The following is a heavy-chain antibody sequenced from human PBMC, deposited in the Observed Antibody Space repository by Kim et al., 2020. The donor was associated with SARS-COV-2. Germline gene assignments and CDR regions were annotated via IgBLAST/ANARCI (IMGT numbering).Heavy chain of an antibody. CDR2: IKPDGNQK. Sequence: GGSLRLSCAASGFTFSNYCMNWVRQAPGKGLEWVANIKPDGNQKYYVDSVKGRFTISRDNAKNSLYLQMNSLRAEDTAVYYCARDGELYSSCDVACDIWG. CDR3: ARDGELYSSCDVACDI. CDR1: GFTFSNYC. J-gene: IGHJ3*02. D-gene: IGHD6-19*01. V-gene: IGHV3-7*01.